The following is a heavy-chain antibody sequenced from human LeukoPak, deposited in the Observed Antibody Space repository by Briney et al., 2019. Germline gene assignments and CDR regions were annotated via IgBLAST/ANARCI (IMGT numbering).Heavy chain of an antibody. J-gene: IGHJ4*02. CDR2: ILHDGSKK. CDR3: ARGPDARRGEGLDY. V-gene: IGHV3-30*03. D-gene: IGHD1-14*01. CDR1: GFTFSGYA. Sequence: PGRSLRLSCAASGFTFSGYAMHWVRQAPGKGLEWVAVILHDGSKKKYADSVKGRFTISRDNSNNTLYLQMNSLREEDTAVYYCARGPDARRGEGLDYWGQGTLVTVSS.